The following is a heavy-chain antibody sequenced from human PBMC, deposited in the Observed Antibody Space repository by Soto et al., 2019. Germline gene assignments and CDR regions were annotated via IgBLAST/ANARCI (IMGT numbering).Heavy chain of an antibody. V-gene: IGHV3-33*01. J-gene: IGHJ4*02. Sequence: GGSLRLSCAASGFPFSGSGMHLVRQAPGKGLEWVALISFDGINKYYTDSVKGRFTISRDNSKNTLFLQMNSLRAEDTAVFYCARAIGGRHRPLYDWGQGALVTVSS. CDR1: GFPFSGSG. D-gene: IGHD1-26*01. CDR2: ISFDGINK. CDR3: ARAIGGRHRPLYD.